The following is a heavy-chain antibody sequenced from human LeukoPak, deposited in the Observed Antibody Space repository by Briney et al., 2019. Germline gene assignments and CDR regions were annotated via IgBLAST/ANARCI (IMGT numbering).Heavy chain of an antibody. CDR1: GGSISSGSYY. J-gene: IGHJ4*02. CDR2: IYTSGST. D-gene: IGHD6-19*01. Sequence: NPSQTLSLTCTVSGGSISSGSYYWCWIRQPAGKGLEWIGRIYTSGSTNYNPSLKSRVTISVDTSKNQFSLKLSSVTAADTAVYYCARDPYSSGWTFDYWGQGTLVTVSS. CDR3: ARDPYSSGWTFDY. V-gene: IGHV4-61*02.